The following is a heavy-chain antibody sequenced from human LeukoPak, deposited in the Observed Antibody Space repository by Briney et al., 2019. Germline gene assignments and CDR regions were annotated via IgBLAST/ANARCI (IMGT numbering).Heavy chain of an antibody. Sequence: PSQTLPLTCTVSGASISTGNYFWSWIRQPAGKGLEWIGRMYTNGNTDYSPSLKSRVTTSIDTSKSHFSLMMTSVTTADTAVYFCAREHRTHEAIDIWGQGTVVTVSS. CDR1: GASISTGNYF. J-gene: IGHJ3*02. V-gene: IGHV4-61*02. CDR2: MYTNGNT. CDR3: AREHRTHEAIDI.